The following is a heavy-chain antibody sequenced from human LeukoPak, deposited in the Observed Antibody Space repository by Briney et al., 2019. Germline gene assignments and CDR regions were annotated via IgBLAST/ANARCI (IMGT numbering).Heavy chain of an antibody. Sequence: GGSLRLSCAASGFTFSSYEMNWVRQAPGKGLEWVSYISSSGSAIYYADSVKGRFTISRDNAKNSLYLQMNSLRAEDTAVYYYARDTNYYDSSGYSVWGQGTLVTVSS. V-gene: IGHV3-48*03. J-gene: IGHJ4*02. D-gene: IGHD3-22*01. CDR1: GFTFSSYE. CDR2: ISSSGSAI. CDR3: ARDTNYYDSSGYSV.